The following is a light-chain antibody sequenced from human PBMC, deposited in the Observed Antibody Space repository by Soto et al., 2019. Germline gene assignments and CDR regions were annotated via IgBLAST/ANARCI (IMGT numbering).Light chain of an antibody. CDR3: SSFTSSRTYV. J-gene: IGLJ1*01. Sequence: QSALTQPASVSGSPGQSITLLCTGTSSDFGIYNSVSWYQQHPGKAPKLMIHDVTNRPSGVSSRFSGSRSGNTASLTISGLQAEDEADYSCSSFTSSRTYVFGPGTKLTVL. CDR2: DVT. V-gene: IGLV2-14*01. CDR1: SSDFGIYNS.